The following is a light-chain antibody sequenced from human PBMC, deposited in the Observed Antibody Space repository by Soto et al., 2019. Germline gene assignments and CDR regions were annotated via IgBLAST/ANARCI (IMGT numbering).Light chain of an antibody. J-gene: IGKJ1*01. CDR3: QQDNSYWA. Sequence: DIQMTQSPSTLSASVGDRVTITCRASQSISSWLAWYQQKPGKAPKLLIYDASSLESGVPSRFSGSGSGTAFTLPISSLQADDFETYYCQQDNSYWAFGQGTKVEIQ. V-gene: IGKV1-5*01. CDR1: QSISSW. CDR2: DAS.